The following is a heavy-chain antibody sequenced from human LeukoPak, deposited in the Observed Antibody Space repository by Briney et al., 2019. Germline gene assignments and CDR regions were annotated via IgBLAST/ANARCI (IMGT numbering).Heavy chain of an antibody. J-gene: IGHJ4*02. CDR3: TRDWRNLGYDY. D-gene: IGHD5-12*01. CDR1: GFTLSAYW. Sequence: GGSLRLSCAASGFTLSAYWMHWVRQAPGKGLMWVSRIEGDGNRITYADSVKGRFTISRDNAKNTLYLQMNSLRAEDTAVYYCTRDWRNLGYDYWGQGTLVAVSS. CDR2: IEGDGNRI. V-gene: IGHV3-74*01.